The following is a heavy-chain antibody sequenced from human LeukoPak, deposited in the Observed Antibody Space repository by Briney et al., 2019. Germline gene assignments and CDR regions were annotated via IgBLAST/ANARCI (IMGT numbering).Heavy chain of an antibody. V-gene: IGHV3-9*01. Sequence: PGGSLRLSCAASGFTFDDYAMHWVRQAPGKGLEWVSGISWSSGSIVYADSVKGRFTISRDNAKNSLYLQMNSLRAEDTALYYCAKDRHYYGSGTFDLWGQGTLVTVSS. CDR1: GFTFDDYA. J-gene: IGHJ5*02. D-gene: IGHD3-10*01. CDR2: ISWSSGSI. CDR3: AKDRHYYGSGTFDL.